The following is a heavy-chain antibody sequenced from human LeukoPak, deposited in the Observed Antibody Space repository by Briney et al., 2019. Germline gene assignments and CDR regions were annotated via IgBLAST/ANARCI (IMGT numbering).Heavy chain of an antibody. J-gene: IGHJ4*02. CDR3: TRAAAAAAFDY. D-gene: IGHD6-13*01. V-gene: IGHV3-74*01. CDR2: IYSDGSST. CDR1: GFALSSSW. Sequence: GGSLRLSCAASGFALSSSWMHWVRQAPGKGLVWVSRIYSDGSSTSYADSVKGRFTMSRDNAKNTLYLQMNSLRAEDTAVYYCTRAAAAAAFDYWGQGTLVTVSS.